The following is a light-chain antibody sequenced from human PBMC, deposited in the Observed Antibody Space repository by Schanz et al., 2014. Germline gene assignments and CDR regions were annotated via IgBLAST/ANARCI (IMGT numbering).Light chain of an antibody. V-gene: IGLV2-8*01. CDR1: SSDVGGYNS. CDR2: EVS. J-gene: IGLJ2*01. Sequence: QSALTQPASVSGSPGQSITISCTGTSSDVGGYNSVSWYQQHPGKAPKLMIYEVSKRPSGVPDRFSGSKSGNTASLTVSGXXYEEEADYYCSSYAGTFVLFGGGTKLTVL. CDR3: SSYAGTFVL.